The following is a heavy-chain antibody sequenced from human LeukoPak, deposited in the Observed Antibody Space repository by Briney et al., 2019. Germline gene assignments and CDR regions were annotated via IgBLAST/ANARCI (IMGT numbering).Heavy chain of an antibody. CDR3: AKLSSNWYVDS. CDR1: GYSFTTYW. CDR2: IYPGDSDT. D-gene: IGHD6-13*01. J-gene: IGHJ4*02. V-gene: IGHV5-51*01. Sequence: GESLKISCKGSGYSFTTYWIGWVRQMPGKGLEWMGIIYPGDSDTRYSPSFQGQVSISVDKPISAAYLQWSSLEASDTAMYYCAKLSSNWYVDSWGQGTLVTVSS.